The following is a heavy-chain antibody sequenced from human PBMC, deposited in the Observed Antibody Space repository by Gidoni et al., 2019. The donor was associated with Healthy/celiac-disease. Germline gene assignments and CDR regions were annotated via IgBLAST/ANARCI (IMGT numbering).Heavy chain of an antibody. CDR2: IRSSGGST. CDR1: GFTFSSCA. Sequence: EVHLLESGGGVVRPGGTLSLSCAASGFTFSSCAMSWVRQAPGKGLEWVSAIRSSGGSTYYADSVKGRFTISRDNSKNTLYLQMNSLRAEDTAVYYCAKARGWSPSGVLWPLDYWGQGTLVTVSS. J-gene: IGHJ4*02. V-gene: IGHV3-23*01. CDR3: AKARGWSPSGVLWPLDY. D-gene: IGHD3-3*01.